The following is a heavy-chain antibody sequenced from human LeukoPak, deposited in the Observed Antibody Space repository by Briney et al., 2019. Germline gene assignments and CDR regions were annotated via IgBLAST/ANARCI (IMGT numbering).Heavy chain of an antibody. CDR2: MNPNSGNT. D-gene: IGHD4-23*01. CDR3: ARGSDYGGSFDP. J-gene: IGHJ5*02. Sequence: ASVKVSCKASGYTFTSYDINWVRQATGQGLEWMGWMNPNSGNTGYAQKFQGRVTVTRNTSISTAYMELSSLRSEDTAVYYCARGSDYGGSFDPWGQGTLVTVSS. V-gene: IGHV1-8*01. CDR1: GYTFTSYD.